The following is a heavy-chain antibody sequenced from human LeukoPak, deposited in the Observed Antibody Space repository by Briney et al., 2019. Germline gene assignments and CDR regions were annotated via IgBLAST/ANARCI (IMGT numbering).Heavy chain of an antibody. CDR1: GFTFSSYG. CDR2: ISYDGSNK. CDR3: AKGYYGSGSFDAFDI. J-gene: IGHJ3*02. D-gene: IGHD3-10*01. V-gene: IGHV3-30*18. Sequence: GGSLRLSCAASGFTFSSYGMHWVRQAPGKGLEWVAVISYDGSNKYYADSVKGRFTISRDNSKNTLYLQMNSLRAEDKAVYYCAKGYYGSGSFDAFDIWGQGTMVTVSS.